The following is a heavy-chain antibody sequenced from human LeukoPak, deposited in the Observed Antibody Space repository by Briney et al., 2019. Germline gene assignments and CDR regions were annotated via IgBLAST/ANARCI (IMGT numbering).Heavy chain of an antibody. CDR1: GFTFSSYS. D-gene: IGHD6-19*01. CDR2: ISSSSSTI. Sequence: PGGSLRLSCAASGFTFSSYSMNWVRQAPGKGLEWVSYISSSSSTIYYADSVKGRFTISRDNAKNSLYLQMNSLRAEDTAVYYCARDRYSSGWYGGEYYYGMDVWGQGTTVTVSS. CDR3: ARDRYSSGWYGGEYYYGMDV. J-gene: IGHJ6*02. V-gene: IGHV3-48*01.